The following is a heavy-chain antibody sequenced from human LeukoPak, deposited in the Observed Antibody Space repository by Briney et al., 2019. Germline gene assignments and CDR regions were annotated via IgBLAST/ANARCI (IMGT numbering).Heavy chain of an antibody. CDR1: GFTFSSYI. CDR3: ARGNIKFDY. V-gene: IGHV3-21*01. Sequence: PGGSLRLSCAASGFTFSSYIMNWVRQAPGKGLEWVSSISSSSDYIYYVDSVKGRFTISRDNAKKSLYLQMNSLRAEDTAVYYCARGNIKFDYWGQGTLVTVFS. J-gene: IGHJ4*02. CDR2: ISSSSDYI.